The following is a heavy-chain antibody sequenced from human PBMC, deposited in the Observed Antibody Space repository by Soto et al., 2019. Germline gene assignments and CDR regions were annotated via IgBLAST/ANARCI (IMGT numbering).Heavy chain of an antibody. D-gene: IGHD3-10*01. CDR1: GFTFRNYN. Sequence: GGSLRLSCVVSGFTFRNYNMHWVRQAPGKGLEWVALISYDGNNKYYADSVRGRFTISRDNSKNTLSLQMNSLRPDDTAVYYCAKDGQWFGELSAFDIWRQGTMVT. J-gene: IGHJ3*02. CDR2: ISYDGNNK. CDR3: AKDGQWFGELSAFDI. V-gene: IGHV3-30*18.